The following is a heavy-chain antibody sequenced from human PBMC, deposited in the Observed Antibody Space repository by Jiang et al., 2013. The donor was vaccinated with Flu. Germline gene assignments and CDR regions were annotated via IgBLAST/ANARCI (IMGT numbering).Heavy chain of an antibody. CDR1: GGSIIDSY. V-gene: IGHV4-4*07. D-gene: IGHD6-25*01. CDR3: ARVARRSNSQRDPLDI. Sequence: LLRPSETLSLSCTVSGGSIIDSYWTWIRQPAGKGLEWIGRIYGSGSTTYNPSLKSRLTLSVDASKNQLSLRLTSVTAADTAVYFCARVARRSNSQRDPLDIWGQGTMVTVSS. J-gene: IGHJ3*02. CDR2: IYGSGST.